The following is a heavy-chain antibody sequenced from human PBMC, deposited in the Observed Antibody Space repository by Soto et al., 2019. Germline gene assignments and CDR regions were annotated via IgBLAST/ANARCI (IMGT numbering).Heavy chain of an antibody. Sequence: QVQLQESGPGLVKPSQTLSLTCTVSGGSISSGGYYWSWIRQHPGKGLEWIGYIYYSGSTYYNPSRKSRVTISVDTSKHQFSLKLSSVTAADTAVYYCARDGTIAAAGTGGMDVWGQGTTVTVSS. J-gene: IGHJ6*02. CDR3: ARDGTIAAAGTGGMDV. V-gene: IGHV4-31*03. CDR2: IYYSGST. D-gene: IGHD6-13*01. CDR1: GGSISSGGYY.